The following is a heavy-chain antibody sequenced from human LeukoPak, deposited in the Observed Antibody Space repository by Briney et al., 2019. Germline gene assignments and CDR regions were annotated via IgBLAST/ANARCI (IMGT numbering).Heavy chain of an antibody. CDR2: ISWNSGSI. J-gene: IGHJ4*02. V-gene: IGHV3-9*01. CDR1: GFTVSTNY. D-gene: IGHD6-19*01. CDR3: AKDITRIAVAGTFDY. Sequence: GGSLRLSCAASGFTVSTNYMTWVRQAPGKGLEWVSGISWNSGSIGYADSVKGRFTISRDNAKNSLYLQMNSLRAEDTALYYCAKDITRIAVAGTFDYWGQGTLVTVSS.